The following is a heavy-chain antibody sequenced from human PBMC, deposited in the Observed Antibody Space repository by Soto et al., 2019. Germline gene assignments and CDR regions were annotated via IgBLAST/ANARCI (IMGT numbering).Heavy chain of an antibody. Sequence: GGSLRLSCAASGFTFSDYYMSWIRQAPGKGLEWVSSISKSGSTIHYADSVKGRFTVSRDNAKKSVYLQMNSLRTEDTAVYYCVKAVYLLDFDYWGQGTLVTVSS. CDR3: VKAVYLLDFDY. D-gene: IGHD2-8*01. J-gene: IGHJ4*02. V-gene: IGHV3-11*01. CDR2: ISKSGSTI. CDR1: GFTFSDYY.